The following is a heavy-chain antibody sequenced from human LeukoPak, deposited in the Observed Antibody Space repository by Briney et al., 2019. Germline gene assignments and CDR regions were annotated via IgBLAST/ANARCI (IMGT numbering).Heavy chain of an antibody. Sequence: GESLNISCKASGASFTSYWIGWVCQIPGKVVELMGIIYPGDSATSSRPSFQAQVTISADKSISTAYLQCSSLKASDTAMNDCATSIAAAWPNFDYWGRGTLVTVSS. V-gene: IGHV5-51*01. CDR3: ATSIAAAWPNFDY. CDR1: GASFTSYW. D-gene: IGHD6-13*01. J-gene: IGHJ4*02. CDR2: IYPGDSAT.